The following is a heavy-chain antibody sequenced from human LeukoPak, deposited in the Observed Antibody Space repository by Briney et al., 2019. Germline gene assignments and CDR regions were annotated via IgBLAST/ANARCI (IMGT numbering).Heavy chain of an antibody. CDR2: IYPGDSET. J-gene: IGHJ4*02. CDR1: GYSFTTYW. CDR3: ARQTFGRHSGTWSPSDY. V-gene: IGHV5-51*01. Sequence: NRGESLKISCKGSGYSFTTYWIAWVRQMPGKGLEWMGIIYPGDSETRYSPSFRGQVTISADTSISTAYLQWSSLKASDTAMYYCARQTFGRHSGTWSPSDYWGQGTLVTVSS. D-gene: IGHD6-13*01.